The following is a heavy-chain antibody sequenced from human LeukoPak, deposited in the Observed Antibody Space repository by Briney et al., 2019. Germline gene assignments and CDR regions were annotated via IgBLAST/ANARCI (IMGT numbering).Heavy chain of an antibody. CDR2: ISSSSSYI. V-gene: IGHV3-21*01. D-gene: IGHD4/OR15-4a*01. CDR1: GFTFSSYS. J-gene: IGHJ4*02. CDR3: ARDVDYANPRHDY. Sequence: GGSLRLSCAASGFTFSSYSMNWVRQAPGKGLEWVSSISSSSSYIYYADSVKGRFTISRDNAKNSLYLQMNSLRAEDTAVYYCARDVDYANPRHDYWGQGTLVTVSS.